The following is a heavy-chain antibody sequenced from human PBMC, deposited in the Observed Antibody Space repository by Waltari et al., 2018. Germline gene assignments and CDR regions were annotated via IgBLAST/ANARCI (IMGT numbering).Heavy chain of an antibody. Sequence: QLQLQESGPGLVKPSETLSFTCTVSGGSISSSRYYWGWIRQPPGKGLEWIGSIYYSGSTYYNPSLKSRVTISVDTSKNQFSLKLSSVTAADTAVYYCATKRESSASGFDYWGQGILVTVSS. J-gene: IGHJ4*02. CDR1: GGSISSSRYY. CDR2: IYYSGST. CDR3: ATKRESSASGFDY. D-gene: IGHD6-19*01. V-gene: IGHV4-39*01.